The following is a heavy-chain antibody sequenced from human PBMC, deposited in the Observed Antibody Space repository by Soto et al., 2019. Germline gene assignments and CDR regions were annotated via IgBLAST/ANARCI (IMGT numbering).Heavy chain of an antibody. CDR1: VYIFSSYW. V-gene: IGHV5-51*01. CDR3: ARSNAGPTYYYYGMDV. CDR2: IYPGDSVT. D-gene: IGHD3-16*01. Sequence: PGESLKISCQGSVYIFSSYWIGWVRQMPGKGLKWMGIIYPGDSVTKYSPSFQGQVTISADKSISTAYLQWSSLKASDTAMYYCARSNAGPTYYYYGMDVWGQGTTVTVSS. J-gene: IGHJ6*02.